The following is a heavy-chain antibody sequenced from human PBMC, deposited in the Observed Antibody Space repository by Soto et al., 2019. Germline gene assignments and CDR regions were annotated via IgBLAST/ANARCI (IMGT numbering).Heavy chain of an antibody. CDR2: IYGGGNGP. Sequence: EVQVLESGGGLVQPGGSLSPSGAATGFTFSAFAMSWVRQAPGKGLEWVSRIYGGGNGPHYADSVKGRVTISRDNSKNTLYLQMNSLRAEDTAVYYCAKMEGMDPWAYSFDYWGQGTLVTVSS. CDR1: GFTFSAFA. D-gene: IGHD2-2*03. J-gene: IGHJ4*02. CDR3: AKMEGMDPWAYSFDY. V-gene: IGHV3-23*01.